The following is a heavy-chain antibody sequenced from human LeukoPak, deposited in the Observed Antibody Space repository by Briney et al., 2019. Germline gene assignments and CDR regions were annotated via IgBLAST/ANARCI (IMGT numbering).Heavy chain of an antibody. CDR1: GASFTGYY. J-gene: IGHJ6*02. Sequence: SETLSLTCAVYGASFTGYYWSWFRQPPGKGLEWIGEINHSGGTNYNPSLKSRVTISLDTSNNQFSLKLNSVTAADTAVYYCARLLPLQGGDVWGQGTTVTVSS. V-gene: IGHV4-34*01. D-gene: IGHD2-15*01. CDR3: ARLLPLQGGDV. CDR2: INHSGGT.